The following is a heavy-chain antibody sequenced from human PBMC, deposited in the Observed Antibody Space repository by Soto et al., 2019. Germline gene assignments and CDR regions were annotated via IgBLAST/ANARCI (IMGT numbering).Heavy chain of an antibody. CDR2: IWYDGSNK. CDR3: ARDLMTAIVAVDAPIVDY. D-gene: IGHD3-22*01. Sequence: PVGSLRLSCAASGFTFSSYGMHWVRQAPGKGLEWVAVIWYDGSNKYYADSVKGRFTISRDNSKNTLYLQMNSLRAEDTAVYYCARDLMTAIVAVDAPIVDYWGQGTLVTVSS. CDR1: GFTFSSYG. J-gene: IGHJ4*02. V-gene: IGHV3-33*01.